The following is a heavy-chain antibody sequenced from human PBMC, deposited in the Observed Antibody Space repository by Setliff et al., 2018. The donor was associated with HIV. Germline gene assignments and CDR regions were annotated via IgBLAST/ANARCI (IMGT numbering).Heavy chain of an antibody. CDR2: VRSKPNGGTT. CDR1: GFTFDDYA. CDR3: TRDRRESSSWSGYNGGFDY. D-gene: IGHD3-3*01. V-gene: IGHV3-49*04. J-gene: IGHJ4*02. Sequence: GGSLRLSCAASGFTFDDYALTWVRQAPGKGLEWVGFVRSKPNGGTTDYAASVKGRFTISRDDAKTIAYLHMNSLTTDDTAVYFCTRDRRESSSWSGYNGGFDYWGQGTLVTVSS.